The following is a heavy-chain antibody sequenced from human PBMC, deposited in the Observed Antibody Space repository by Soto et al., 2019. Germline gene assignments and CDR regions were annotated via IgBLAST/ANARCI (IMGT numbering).Heavy chain of an antibody. Sequence: GGSLRLSCAASGFTFSSYAMSWVRQAPGKGLEWVSAISVSGGSTYYADSLKGRFTISRDNSKNTLYLQMNSLRAEDTAVYDCAKEGGPEGIGESDYWGQGTLVTVSS. V-gene: IGHV3-23*01. CDR1: GFTFSSYA. CDR3: AKEGGPEGIGESDY. D-gene: IGHD3-10*01. CDR2: ISVSGGST. J-gene: IGHJ4*02.